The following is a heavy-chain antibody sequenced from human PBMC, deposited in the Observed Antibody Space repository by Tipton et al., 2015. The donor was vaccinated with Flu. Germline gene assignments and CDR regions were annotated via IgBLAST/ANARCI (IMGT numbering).Heavy chain of an antibody. D-gene: IGHD3-9*01. CDR1: GFTLSNYW. Sequence: SLRLSCSASGFTLSNYWMHWVRQAPGKGLVWVSRMNSDGSSTSNADSVKGRFTISRDNAKNTLYLQMNSLRAEDTAVYYCARSTGYYAFDIWGQGTMVTVSS. CDR2: MNSDGSST. V-gene: IGHV3-74*01. J-gene: IGHJ3*02. CDR3: ARSTGYYAFDI.